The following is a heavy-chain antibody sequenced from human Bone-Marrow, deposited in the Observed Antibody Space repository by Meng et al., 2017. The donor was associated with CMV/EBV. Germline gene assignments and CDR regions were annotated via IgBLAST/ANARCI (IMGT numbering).Heavy chain of an antibody. CDR2: ISYDGSNK. CDR3: ARGYCSSTSCYTGSSYYYYGMDV. CDR1: GFTFSSYA. Sequence: GESLKISCAASGFTFSSYAMHWVRQAPGKGLEWVAVISYDGSNKYYADSVKGRFTISRDNSKNTLYLQMNSLRAEDTAVYYCARGYCSSTSCYTGSSYYYYGMDVWGQGTTVTVSS. J-gene: IGHJ6*02. V-gene: IGHV3-30-3*01. D-gene: IGHD2-2*02.